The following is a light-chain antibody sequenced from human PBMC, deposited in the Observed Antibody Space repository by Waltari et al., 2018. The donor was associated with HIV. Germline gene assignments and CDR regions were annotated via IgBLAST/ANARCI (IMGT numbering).Light chain of an antibody. Sequence: QSVLTQPPSVSGAPGQRVTIPCTKSSSNVAAAYALHWFQQVPGTAPKLLIYGNVNRPSGVPDRFSGSRSGTSASLAITGLQAEDEADYYCQSYDTSLTDIIFGGGTKLTVL. J-gene: IGLJ2*01. CDR3: QSYDTSLTDII. CDR1: SSNVAAAYA. V-gene: IGLV1-40*01. CDR2: GNV.